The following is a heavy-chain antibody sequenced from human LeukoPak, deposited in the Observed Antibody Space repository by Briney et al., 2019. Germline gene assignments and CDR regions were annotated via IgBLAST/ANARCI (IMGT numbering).Heavy chain of an antibody. J-gene: IGHJ4*02. D-gene: IGHD1-14*01. CDR3: ARDFPHVYVGKRSHRSPGYFDY. Sequence: GASVKVSCKASGYTFTSYGISWVRQAPGQGLEWMGWISAYNGNTNYAKKLQGRVTMTTDTSTSTAYMELRSLRSDDTAVYYCARDFPHVYVGKRSHRSPGYFDYWGQGTLVTVSS. V-gene: IGHV1-18*01. CDR1: GYTFTSYG. CDR2: ISAYNGNT.